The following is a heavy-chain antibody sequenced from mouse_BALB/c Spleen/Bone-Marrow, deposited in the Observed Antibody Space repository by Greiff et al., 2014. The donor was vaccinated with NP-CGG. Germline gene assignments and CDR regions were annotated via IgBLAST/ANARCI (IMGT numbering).Heavy chain of an antibody. CDR2: ISSGSSNI. J-gene: IGHJ2*01. CDR3: TRGGNWDDFDY. D-gene: IGHD4-1*01. CDR1: GFTFSSFG. Sequence: EVKLQESGGGLVQPGGSRKLSCAASGFTFSSFGMHWVRQAPEKGLEWVAYISSGSSNIYYADTVKGRFTISRDNPKNTLFLQMTSLRSEDTAMYYCTRGGNWDDFDYWGQGTTLTVSS. V-gene: IGHV5-17*02.